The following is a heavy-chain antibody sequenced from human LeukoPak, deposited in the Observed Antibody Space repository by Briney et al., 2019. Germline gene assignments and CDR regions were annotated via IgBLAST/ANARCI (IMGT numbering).Heavy chain of an antibody. CDR2: ISYDGSNK. V-gene: IGHV3-30*18. CDR3: AKELSSFGGPKWFDP. Sequence: GGSLRLSCAASEFSVGSNYMTWVRQAPGKGLEWVAVISYDGSNKYYADSVKGRFTISRDNSKNTLYLQMNSLRAEDTAVYYCAKELSSFGGPKWFDPWGQGTLVTVSS. D-gene: IGHD3-16*01. J-gene: IGHJ5*02. CDR1: EFSVGSNY.